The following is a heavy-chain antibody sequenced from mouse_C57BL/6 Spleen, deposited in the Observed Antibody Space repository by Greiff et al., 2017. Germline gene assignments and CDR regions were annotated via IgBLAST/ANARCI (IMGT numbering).Heavy chain of an antibody. CDR1: GYTFTSYW. D-gene: IGHD2-4*01. CDR3: AYDSSFAY. J-gene: IGHJ3*01. CDR2: IDPSDSYT. V-gene: IGHV1-69*01. Sequence: VQLQQPGAELVMPGASVKLSCKASGYTFTSYWMHWVKQRPGQGLEWIGEIDPSDSYTNYNQKFKGKSTLTVDKSSSTAYMQLSSLTSEDSAVYYCAYDSSFAYWGQGTLVTVSA.